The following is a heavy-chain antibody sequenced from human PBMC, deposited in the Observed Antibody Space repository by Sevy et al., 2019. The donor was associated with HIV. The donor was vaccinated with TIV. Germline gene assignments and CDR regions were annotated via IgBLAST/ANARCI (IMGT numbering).Heavy chain of an antibody. J-gene: IGHJ4*02. CDR3: ARDMITFGGVIVAGRDFDY. D-gene: IGHD3-16*02. Sequence: GGSLRLSCAASGFTFSSYEMNWVRQAPGKGLEWVSYISSSGSTIYYADSVEGRFTISRDNAKNSLYLQMNSLRAEDTAVYYCARDMITFGGVIVAGRDFDYWGQGTLVTVSS. CDR1: GFTFSSYE. V-gene: IGHV3-48*03. CDR2: ISSSGSTI.